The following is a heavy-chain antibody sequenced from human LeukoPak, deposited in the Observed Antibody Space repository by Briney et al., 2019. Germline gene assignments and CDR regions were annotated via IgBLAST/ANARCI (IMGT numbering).Heavy chain of an antibody. V-gene: IGHV1-69*13. CDR1: GGTFSSYA. J-gene: IGHJ4*02. D-gene: IGHD5-18*01. CDR3: GRVNDDSGYSYGYYYFDY. CDR2: IIPIFGTA. Sequence: GASVKVSCKASGGTFSSYAISWVRQAPGQGLEWMGGIIPIFGTANYAQKFQGRVTITADESTSTAYMELSSLRSEDTAVYYCGRVNDDSGYSYGYYYFDYWGQGTLVTVSS.